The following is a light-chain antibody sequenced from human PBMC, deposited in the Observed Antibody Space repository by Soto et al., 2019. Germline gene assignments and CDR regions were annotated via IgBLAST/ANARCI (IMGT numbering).Light chain of an antibody. J-gene: IGKJ1*01. CDR3: QQRSNWPWA. V-gene: IGKV3D-20*02. Sequence: EIVLTQSTGTLSLSPGERATLSCRASQSVSSSYLAWYQQKPGQAPRLLIYDASNRATGIPARFSGSGSGTDFTLTISSLEPEDFAVYYCQQRSNWPWAFGQGTKVDIK. CDR1: QSVSSSY. CDR2: DAS.